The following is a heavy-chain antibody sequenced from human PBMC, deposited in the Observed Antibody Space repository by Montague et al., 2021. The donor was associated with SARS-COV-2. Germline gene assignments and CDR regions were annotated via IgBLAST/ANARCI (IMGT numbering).Heavy chain of an antibody. D-gene: IGHD3-10*01. Sequence: CAISGDSDGIKRPGRKSDEQTSSLDLLRQVGSHYRPKWNNDYAVSAKIQITINPDTSKNQFSLQLNSVTPEDTAVYYCARGIWFEELLTVCYYYGMDVWGQGTTVTVSS. CDR3: ARGIWFEELLTVCYYYGMDV. J-gene: IGHJ6*02. CDR2: SHYRPKWNN. CDR1: GDSDGIKRPG. V-gene: IGHV6-1*01.